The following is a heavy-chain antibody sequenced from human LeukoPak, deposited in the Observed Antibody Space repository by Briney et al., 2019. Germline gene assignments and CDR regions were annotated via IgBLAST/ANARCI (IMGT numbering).Heavy chain of an antibody. CDR3: ARDLMGIAYRGAFYY. V-gene: IGHV1-2*02. D-gene: IGHD6-13*01. CDR1: GNTFTGYY. Sequence: ASVKVSCKASGNTFTGYYMHWVRQAPGQGLEWMGWINPDSGGTNYAEKFQGRVTMTRDTSISTAYMELSRLRSDDTAVYYCARDLMGIAYRGAFYYWGQGTLVTVSS. J-gene: IGHJ4*02. CDR2: INPDSGGT.